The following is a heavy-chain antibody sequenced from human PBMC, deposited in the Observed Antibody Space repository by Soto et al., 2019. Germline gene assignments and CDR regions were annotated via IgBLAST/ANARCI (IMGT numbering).Heavy chain of an antibody. CDR3: AIHRGSNPTGL. V-gene: IGHV4-39*01. J-gene: IGHJ4*02. CDR1: GDSISTTTFS. Sequence: QMQLQESGPGLVKPSETLSLTCTVSGDSISTTTFSWGWLRPPPGKGLEWIGRVFYGGSTYYNPSLQIRFTTSLDSSNNPFSLTLALVPAADTAVYYVAIHRGSNPTGLWAQGTLVTVAS. D-gene: IGHD1-1*01. CDR2: VFYGGST.